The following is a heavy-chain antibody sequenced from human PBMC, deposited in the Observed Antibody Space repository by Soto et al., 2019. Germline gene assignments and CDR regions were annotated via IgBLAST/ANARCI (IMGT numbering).Heavy chain of an antibody. CDR1: GFILSDCA. J-gene: IGHJ6*03. Sequence: EVQLVESGGGLVQPGGSLRLSCATSGFILSDCAMNWVRQAPGKGLEWVSYISSSSSVIDYADSVKGRFTVSRDNARNSLYRQMNSLRAEDKAVYYCARGLSWGSNWYYYMDVWGKGTPVTVSS. CDR3: ARGLSWGSNWYYYMDV. CDR2: ISSSSSVI. V-gene: IGHV3-48*01. D-gene: IGHD7-27*01.